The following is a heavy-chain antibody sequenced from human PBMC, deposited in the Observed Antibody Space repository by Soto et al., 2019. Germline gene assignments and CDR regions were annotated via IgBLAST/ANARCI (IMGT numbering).Heavy chain of an antibody. D-gene: IGHD1-26*01. J-gene: IGHJ4*02. V-gene: IGHV4-30-4*01. Sequence: QVQLQESGPGLVKPSQTLSLTCTVSGGSITNTNYYWSWIRQSPGEGLEWIGHIYYSGSTYYNPSLKSRVTISVDTSKNQFSLKLSSVTAADTAVYYCARASGGTDYFDYWGQGTLVTVSS. CDR3: ARASGGTDYFDY. CDR1: GGSITNTNYY. CDR2: IYYSGST.